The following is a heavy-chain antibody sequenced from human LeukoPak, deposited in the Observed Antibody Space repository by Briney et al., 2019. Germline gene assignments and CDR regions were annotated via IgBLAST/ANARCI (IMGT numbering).Heavy chain of an antibody. J-gene: IGHJ5*02. D-gene: IGHD3-10*01. Sequence: SETLSLTCAVYGGSFSGYYWSWIRQPPGKGLEWIGEINHSGSTNYNPSLKSRVTISVDTSKNQFSLKLSSVIAADTAVYYCARHRYNYYGSGSYYNGWFDPWGQGTLVTVSS. CDR2: INHSGST. CDR3: ARHRYNYYGSGSYYNGWFDP. V-gene: IGHV4-34*01. CDR1: GGSFSGYY.